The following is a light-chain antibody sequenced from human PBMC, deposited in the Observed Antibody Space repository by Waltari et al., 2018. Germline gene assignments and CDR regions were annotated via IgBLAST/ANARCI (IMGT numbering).Light chain of an antibody. CDR1: QSVKSN. CDR2: GAS. V-gene: IGKV3-15*01. J-gene: IGKJ4*01. Sequence: EVVMTQSPAMASVSPGERAALFCRASQSVKSNVAWYQHKPGQAPRLLLAGASTMATGVPVRFSGSGSGTEFTLTISSLQSEDFAVYYCQQYDNWPPTFGGGAKVEIK. CDR3: QQYDNWPPT.